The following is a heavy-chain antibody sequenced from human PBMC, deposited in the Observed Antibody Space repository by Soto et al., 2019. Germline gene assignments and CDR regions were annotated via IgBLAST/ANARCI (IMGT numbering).Heavy chain of an antibody. CDR1: GGTFSSYA. Sequence: QVQLVQSGAEVKKPGSSVKVSCKASGGTFSSYAISWVRQAPGQGLEWMGGIIPIFGTANYAQKFQGRVTITADESTSTAHMELRSLRSEDTAVYYCARVRPTMVRGVISGMDVWGQGTTVTVSS. V-gene: IGHV1-69*01. CDR2: IIPIFGTA. CDR3: ARVRPTMVRGVISGMDV. J-gene: IGHJ6*02. D-gene: IGHD3-10*01.